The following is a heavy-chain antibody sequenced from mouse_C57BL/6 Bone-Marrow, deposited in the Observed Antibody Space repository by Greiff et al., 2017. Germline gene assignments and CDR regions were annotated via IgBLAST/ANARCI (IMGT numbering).Heavy chain of an antibody. CDR1: GYTFTSYW. D-gene: IGHD2-5*01. J-gene: IGHJ1*03. Sequence: QVQLQQPGAELVKPGASVKMSCKASGYTFTSYWITWVKQRPGQGLEWIGDIYPGSGSTNYNEKFKSKAKLTVDTSSTTAYMQPRSLTSEDSSVYYCARPYYSNYWYFDVWGTGTTVTVSS. V-gene: IGHV1-55*01. CDR3: ARPYYSNYWYFDV. CDR2: IYPGSGST.